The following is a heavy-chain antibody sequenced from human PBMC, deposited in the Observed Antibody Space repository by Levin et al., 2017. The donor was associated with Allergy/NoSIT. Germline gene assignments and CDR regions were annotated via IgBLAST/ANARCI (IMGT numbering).Heavy chain of an antibody. J-gene: IGHJ3*02. CDR1: GGFVSSSTYY. V-gene: IGHV4-61*01. D-gene: IGHD2-15*01. Sequence: SQTLSLPCTVSGGFVSSSTYYWNWIRQPPGKGLEWIGYLYHGGSTNYNPSLKSRVTISVDTSKNQFSLRMTSVTAADTAVYYCARGAGYCSGGSCYEDAFDIWGRGTMVTVSS. CDR2: LYHGGST. CDR3: ARGAGYCSGGSCYEDAFDI.